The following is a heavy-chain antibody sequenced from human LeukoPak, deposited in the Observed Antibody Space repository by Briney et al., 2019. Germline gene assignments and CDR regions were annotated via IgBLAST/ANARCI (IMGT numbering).Heavy chain of an antibody. CDR1: GGSISSYY. D-gene: IGHD6-19*01. J-gene: IGHJ4*02. CDR3: ARTVAGFFDY. V-gene: IGHV4-59*01. Sequence: SETLSLTCTVSGGSISSYYWSWIRQPPGKGLEWIGYIYYSGSTDYNPSLKSRVTISVDTSKNQFSLKLSSVTAADTAVYYCARTVAGFFDYWGQGTLVTVSS. CDR2: IYYSGST.